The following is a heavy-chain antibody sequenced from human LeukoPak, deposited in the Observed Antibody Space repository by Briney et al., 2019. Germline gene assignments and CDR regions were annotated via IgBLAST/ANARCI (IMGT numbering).Heavy chain of an antibody. J-gene: IGHJ6*02. CDR3: ARRAGTHLYYYYYGLDV. CDR1: GGSISSSSYY. CDR2: IYYSGST. V-gene: IGHV4-39*07. Sequence: SETLSLTCTVSGGSISSSSYYWGWIRQPPGKGLEWIGSIYYSGSTYYNPSLKSRVTISVDTSKNQFSLKLSSVTAADTAVYYCARRAGTHLYYYYYGLDVWGQGTTVTVSS. D-gene: IGHD6-19*01.